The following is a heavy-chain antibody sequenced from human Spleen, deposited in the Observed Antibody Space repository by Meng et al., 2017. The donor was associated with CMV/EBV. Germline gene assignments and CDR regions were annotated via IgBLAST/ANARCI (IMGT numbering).Heavy chain of an antibody. V-gene: IGHV4-4*02. CDR2: IYHSGST. CDR3: ARIERRRILKYCGSDCSTTDY. J-gene: IGHJ4*02. Sequence: QVQLQESGPGLVKPSGTLSLTCAVSGCSISSSNLWTWVRQVPGKGLEWIGEIYHSGSTNYNPSLKSRVTISVDKFKNQFSLKLGSVTAAETAVYYCARIERRRILKYCGSDCSTTDYWGQGTLVTVSS. D-gene: IGHD2-21*02. CDR1: GCSISSSNL.